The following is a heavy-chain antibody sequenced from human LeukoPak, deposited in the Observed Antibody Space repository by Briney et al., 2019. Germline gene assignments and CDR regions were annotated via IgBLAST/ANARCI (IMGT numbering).Heavy chain of an antibody. CDR3: ARDRGDYCSGGSCYSYWYFDL. D-gene: IGHD2-15*01. CDR1: GGSISSYY. CDR2: IYYSGST. V-gene: IGHV4-59*01. J-gene: IGHJ2*01. Sequence: LETLSLTCTVSGGSISSYYWSWIRQPPGKGLEWIGYIYYSGSTNYNPSLKSRVTISVDTSKNQFSLKLSSVTAADTAVYYCARDRGDYCSGGSCYSYWYFDLWGRGTLVTVSS.